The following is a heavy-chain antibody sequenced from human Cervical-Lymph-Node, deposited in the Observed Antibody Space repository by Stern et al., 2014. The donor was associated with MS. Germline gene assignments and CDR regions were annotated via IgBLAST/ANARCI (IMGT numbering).Heavy chain of an antibody. CDR2: IIPIFGTA. J-gene: IGHJ4*02. V-gene: IGHV1-69*01. CDR1: GGTFSSYA. Sequence: QVQLVQSGAEVKKPGSSVKVSCKASGGTFSSYAISWVRQAPGQGLEWMGGIIPIFGTANYAQKFQGRVTITADESKSTAYMELSSLRSEDTAVYYCARVGRLGELSLAYFDYWGQGTLVTVSS. D-gene: IGHD3-16*02. CDR3: ARVGRLGELSLAYFDY.